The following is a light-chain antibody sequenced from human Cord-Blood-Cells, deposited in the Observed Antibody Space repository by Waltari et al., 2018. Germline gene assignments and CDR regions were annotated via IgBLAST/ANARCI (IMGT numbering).Light chain of an antibody. J-gene: IGKJ2*01. V-gene: IGKV3-20*01. Sequence: EIVLTQSPGTLSLSPGERATISCRASQSVSSSYLAWYQHKPGQAPRLLIYGASSRATGIPDRFSGSGSGTDFTLTISRLEPEDFAVYYCQQYGSSPYTFGQGTKLEIK. CDR3: QQYGSSPYT. CDR1: QSVSSSY. CDR2: GAS.